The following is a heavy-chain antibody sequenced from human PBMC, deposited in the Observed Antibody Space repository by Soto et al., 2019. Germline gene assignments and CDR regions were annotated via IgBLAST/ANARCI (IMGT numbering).Heavy chain of an antibody. Sequence: GGSLRLSCTASKVTFSTYAMSWVRQAPGKGLEWVSGISDGGGSTNYADSVKGRFTISRDDSQSTVYLQMSSLRVEDTAIYFCAKGTRGYSYDPFDCWGQGTLVTVSS. CDR1: KVTFSTYA. V-gene: IGHV3-23*01. D-gene: IGHD5-18*01. J-gene: IGHJ4*02. CDR2: ISDGGGST. CDR3: AKGTRGYSYDPFDC.